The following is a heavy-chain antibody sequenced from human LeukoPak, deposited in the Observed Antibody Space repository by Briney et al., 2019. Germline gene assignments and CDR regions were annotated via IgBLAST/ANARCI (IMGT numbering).Heavy chain of an antibody. J-gene: IGHJ4*02. Sequence: ASVKVSCKASGYTFTSYYMHWVRQAPGQGLERMGIINPSGGSTSYAQKFQGRVTMTRDTSTSTVYMELSSLRSEDTAVYYCARAPAYCGGDCYPDYWGQGTLVTVSS. CDR1: GYTFTSYY. CDR2: INPSGGST. CDR3: ARAPAYCGGDCYPDY. D-gene: IGHD2-21*01. V-gene: IGHV1-46*03.